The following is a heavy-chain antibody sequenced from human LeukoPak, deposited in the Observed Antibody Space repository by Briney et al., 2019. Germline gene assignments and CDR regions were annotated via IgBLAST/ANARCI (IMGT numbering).Heavy chain of an antibody. Sequence: SETLSLTCSVSGGSFDSKYWSWIRQPPGKGLEWIGYIYYSGSTNYNPSLKSRVTISVDTSMNQFSLKLSSVTAADTAVYYCARHDGGAAAGVYYYYYGMDVWGQGTTVTVSS. CDR3: ARHDGGAAAGVYYYYYGMDV. D-gene: IGHD6-13*01. CDR2: IYYSGST. J-gene: IGHJ6*02. CDR1: GGSFDSKY. V-gene: IGHV4-59*08.